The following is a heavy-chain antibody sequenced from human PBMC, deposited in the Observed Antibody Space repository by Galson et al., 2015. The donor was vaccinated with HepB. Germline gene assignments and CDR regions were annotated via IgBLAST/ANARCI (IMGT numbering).Heavy chain of an antibody. V-gene: IGHV1-46*03. CDR2: INPSGAST. CDR3: VRGGGYAGAAPFGY. J-gene: IGHJ4*02. CDR1: GYTFTTYY. Sequence: SVKVSCKASGYTFTTYYMHWVRQAPGQGFEWMGSINPSGASTTYAQSFQGRVTVTSDTSTSTVYMDLSSLRSEDTAVYYCVRGGGYAGAAPFGYWGQGTLVTVSS. D-gene: IGHD3-16*01.